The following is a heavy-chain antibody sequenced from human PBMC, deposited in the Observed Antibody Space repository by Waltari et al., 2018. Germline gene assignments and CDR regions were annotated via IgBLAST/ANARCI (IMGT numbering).Heavy chain of an antibody. Sequence: EVQLVESGGGLVQPGGSLRLSCAASGFSLSDYGMNWVRQAPGEGLEWLSFISSRGPTIHYADSVKGRFTVSRDNTKNSLSLQMNSLRAEDTAVYYCARVWGVTTSDFWGQGTLVTVSS. CDR2: ISSRGPTI. J-gene: IGHJ4*02. CDR3: ARVWGVTTSDF. D-gene: IGHD4-17*01. V-gene: IGHV3-48*03. CDR1: GFSLSDYG.